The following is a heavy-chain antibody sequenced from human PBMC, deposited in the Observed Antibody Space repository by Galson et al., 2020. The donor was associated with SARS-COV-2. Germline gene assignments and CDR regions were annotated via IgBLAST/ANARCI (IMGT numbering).Heavy chain of an antibody. D-gene: IGHD4-17*01. J-gene: IGHJ2*01. CDR2: IYYSGTT. CDR3: ARRGGTVTTQHCDL. V-gene: IGHV4-39*01. CDR1: GGSISTTSYF. Sequence: SETLSLTCTVSGGSISTTSYFWGWIRQPPGKGLEWIGTIYYSGTTYYNPSLRSRVTISVDTSTNQFSLKLNSVTAADTAVYYCARRGGTVTTQHCDLWGRGPLVTFSS.